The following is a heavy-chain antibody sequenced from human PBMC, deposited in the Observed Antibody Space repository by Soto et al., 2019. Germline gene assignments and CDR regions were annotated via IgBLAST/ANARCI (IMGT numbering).Heavy chain of an antibody. D-gene: IGHD5-18*01. CDR1: GFTFSSYG. J-gene: IGHJ4*02. CDR3: ANEGLQLWLGADY. CDR2: ISYDGSNK. V-gene: IGHV3-30*18. Sequence: QVQLVESGGGVVQPGRSLRLSCAASGFTFSSYGMHWVRQAPGKGLEWVAVISYDGSNKYYADSVKGRFTISSDNSKNSRYLQMNSLRAEDTDVYYCANEGLQLWLGADYWGQGTLVTVSS.